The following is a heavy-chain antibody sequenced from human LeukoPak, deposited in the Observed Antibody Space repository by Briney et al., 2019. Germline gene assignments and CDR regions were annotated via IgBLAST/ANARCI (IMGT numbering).Heavy chain of an antibody. D-gene: IGHD5-12*01. J-gene: IGHJ4*02. V-gene: IGHV4-34*01. CDR1: GGSFSGYY. CDR3: ARGRGARWLRFYYFDY. CDR2: INHSGST. Sequence: LETLSLTCAVYGGSFSGYYWRWIRQPPGKGLEWIGEINHSGSTNYNPSLKSRVTISVDTSKNQFSLKLSSVTAADTAVYYCARGRGARWLRFYYFDYWGQGTLVTVSS.